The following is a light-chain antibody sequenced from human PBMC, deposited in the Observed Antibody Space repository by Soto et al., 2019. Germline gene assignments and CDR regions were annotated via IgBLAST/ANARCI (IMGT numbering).Light chain of an antibody. Sequence: QSVLTQPPSASGTPGQRVTISCSGSSSNIGSNSVNWYQQLPGTAPKLLIYTNNQRPSGVPDRFSGSKSGTSASLAISELQSEDGADYYCSALDDSLNGVVFGGGTKLTVL. J-gene: IGLJ2*01. CDR3: SALDDSLNGVV. V-gene: IGLV1-44*01. CDR1: SSNIGSNS. CDR2: TNN.